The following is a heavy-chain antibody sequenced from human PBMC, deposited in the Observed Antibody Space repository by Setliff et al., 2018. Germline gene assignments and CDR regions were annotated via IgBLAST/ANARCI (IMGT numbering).Heavy chain of an antibody. CDR1: GFTFSNAW. V-gene: IGHV3-23*01. Sequence: PGGSLRLSCAASGFTFSNAWMTWVRQAPGKGLEWVSSISDSSGSTYYADFVQGRFTISRDNSKNTLYLQMNSLRADDTAVYFCAKDRQPDGRWDIDYWGQGTLVTVSS. CDR3: AKDRQPDGRWDIDY. J-gene: IGHJ4*02. D-gene: IGHD1-26*01. CDR2: ISDSSGST.